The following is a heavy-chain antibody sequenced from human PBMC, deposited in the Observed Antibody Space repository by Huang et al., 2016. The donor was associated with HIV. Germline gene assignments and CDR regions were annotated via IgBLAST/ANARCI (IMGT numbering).Heavy chain of an antibody. J-gene: IGHJ4*02. Sequence: QVQLVQYGAEVKKPGSSVTVSCKDSGGTFTTYTSTWVRQAPGQGLEWMVGISPIFGTPNYAQKFQGRVTITADESTSTAYMELSSLRSEDTAVYYCAREYYYDNSGYYFDYWGQGTLVTVSS. CDR2: ISPIFGTP. CDR3: AREYYYDNSGYYFDY. V-gene: IGHV1-69*13. D-gene: IGHD3-22*01. CDR1: GGTFTTYT.